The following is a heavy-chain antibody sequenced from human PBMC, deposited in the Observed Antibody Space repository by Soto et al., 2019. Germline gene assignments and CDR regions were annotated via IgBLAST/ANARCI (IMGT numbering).Heavy chain of an antibody. D-gene: IGHD3-22*01. CDR2: INAGNGNT. CDR1: GYIFSDYA. Sequence: QVQLVQSGAEERKPGASVKVYCKASGYIFSDYAFQWGRQAPGQMPEWVGWINAGNGNTKYLQKLKGRVTITRDTSASTAYMELRGLRSEDTAVYYCAKAGYDTSPFIDYWGQGTLVTVSS. J-gene: IGHJ4*02. V-gene: IGHV1-3*05. CDR3: AKAGYDTSPFIDY.